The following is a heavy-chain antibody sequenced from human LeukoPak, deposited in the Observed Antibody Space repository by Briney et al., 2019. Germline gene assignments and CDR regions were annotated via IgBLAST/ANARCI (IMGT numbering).Heavy chain of an antibody. CDR2: IYPGDSDT. V-gene: IGHV5-51*01. CDR1: GYSFISYW. D-gene: IGHD3-16*02. J-gene: IGHJ3*02. Sequence: PGESLKISCKGSGYSFISYWIGWVRQMPGKGLEWMGIIYPGDSDTRYSPSFRGQVTISADKSISTAYLQWSSLKASDTAMYYCARPSMITFGGVIVLGAFDIWGQGTMVTVSS. CDR3: ARPSMITFGGVIVLGAFDI.